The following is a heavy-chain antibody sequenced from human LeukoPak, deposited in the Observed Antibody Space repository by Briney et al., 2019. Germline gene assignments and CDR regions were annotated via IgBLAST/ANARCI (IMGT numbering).Heavy chain of an antibody. CDR1: GFTFGDYY. J-gene: IGHJ4*02. D-gene: IGHD6-13*01. CDR3: TKVPRAAGTDY. V-gene: IGHV3-11*01. CDR2: ISSSGITI. Sequence: GGSLRLSCAASGFTFGDYYMNWIRQAPGEGLEWLSYISSSGITIHYADSVRGRFTISRDNDKNSLYLQMNNLRAEDTAVYYCTKVPRAAGTDYWGQGTLVTVSS.